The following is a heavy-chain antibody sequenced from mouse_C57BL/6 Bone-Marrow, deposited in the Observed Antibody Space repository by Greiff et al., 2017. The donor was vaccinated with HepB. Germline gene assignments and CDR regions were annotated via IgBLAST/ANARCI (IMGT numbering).Heavy chain of an antibody. J-gene: IGHJ3*01. D-gene: IGHD1-1*01. CDR2: IYPRSGNT. CDR1: GYTFTSYG. V-gene: IGHV1-81*01. CDR3: ASRGLYYPQWGFAF. Sequence: QVQLQQSGAELARPGASVKLSCKASGYTFTSYGISWVKQRTGQGLEWIGEIYPRSGNTYYNEKFKGKATLTADKSSSTAYMELRSLTSEDSAVYFCASRGLYYPQWGFAFWGQGTLVTVSA.